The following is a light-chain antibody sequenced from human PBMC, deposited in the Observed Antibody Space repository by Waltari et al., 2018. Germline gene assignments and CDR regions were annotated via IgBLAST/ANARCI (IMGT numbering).Light chain of an antibody. J-gene: IGLJ2*01. Sequence: SYELTQPRSVSESPGQTARTTCGGGNIGSKSVQWYQQKPPQAPVLFIYADSERPSGIPERFSGSNSGNTATLTISGVEAGDEADYYCQVWDNNSKSAVFGGGTRLTVL. CDR2: ADS. CDR1: NIGSKS. V-gene: IGLV3-21*02. CDR3: QVWDNNSKSAV.